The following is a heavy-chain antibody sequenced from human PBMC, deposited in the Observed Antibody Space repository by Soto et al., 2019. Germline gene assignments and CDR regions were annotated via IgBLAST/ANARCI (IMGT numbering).Heavy chain of an antibody. Sequence: ASVKVSCKASGYTFTSYDINWVRQATGQGLEWMGWMNPNSGNTGYAQKFQGRVTMTRNTSISTAYMELSSLRSEDTAVYYCAIAARSKGYFDYWGQGTLVTVSS. J-gene: IGHJ4*02. CDR3: AIAARSKGYFDY. CDR1: GYTFTSYD. CDR2: MNPNSGNT. V-gene: IGHV1-8*01. D-gene: IGHD6-6*01.